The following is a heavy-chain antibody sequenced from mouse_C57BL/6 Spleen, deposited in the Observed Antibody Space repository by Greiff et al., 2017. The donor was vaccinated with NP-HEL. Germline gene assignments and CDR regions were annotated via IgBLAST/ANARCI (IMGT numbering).Heavy chain of an antibody. D-gene: IGHD1-1*01. CDR1: GFTIKDYY. J-gene: IGHJ4*01. CDR3: ARKTTVGANYAMDY. V-gene: IGHV14-2*01. CDR2: IDPEDGET. Sequence: VQLQQSGAELVKPGASVKLSCTASGFTIKDYYMHWVKQRTEQGLEWIGRIDPEDGETKYAPTFKGKATITADTSSNTAYLQLISLTSEDTAVYYCARKTTVGANYAMDYWGQGTSVTVSS.